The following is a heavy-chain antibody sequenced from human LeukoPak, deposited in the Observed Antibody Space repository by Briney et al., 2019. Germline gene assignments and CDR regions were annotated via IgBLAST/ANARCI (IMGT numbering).Heavy chain of an antibody. Sequence: SGTLSLTCTVSGGSICSYYWSWIRRPPGEGLEWWGGMYYTGSTNYNPSLKSRVTISVDTSKNQFSLKLSYVTAADTAVYYCARVVGYCSSTSCYYYGMDVWGQGTTVTVSS. D-gene: IGHD2-2*01. CDR2: MYYTGST. J-gene: IGHJ6*02. V-gene: IGHV4-59*01. CDR1: GGSICSYY. CDR3: ARVVGYCSSTSCYYYGMDV.